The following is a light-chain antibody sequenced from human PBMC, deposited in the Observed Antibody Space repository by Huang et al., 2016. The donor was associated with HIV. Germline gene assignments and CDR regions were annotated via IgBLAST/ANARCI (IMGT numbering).Light chain of an antibody. Sequence: RFESLVDRVTSACRASKSLATYLNWYQQKPGTAPRLLIHVASRLQSGVPSRFSGSGSVTDFTLTISSLQPEDFATYYCQQSYSALGLTFGGGTKVEIK. CDR2: VAS. J-gene: IGKJ4*01. V-gene: IGKV1-39*01. CDR1: KSLATY. CDR3: QQSYSALGLT.